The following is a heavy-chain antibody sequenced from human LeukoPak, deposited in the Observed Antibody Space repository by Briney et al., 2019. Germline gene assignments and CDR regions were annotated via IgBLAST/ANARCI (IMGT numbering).Heavy chain of an antibody. J-gene: IGHJ4*02. CDR3: VRDRELNY. CDR2: IYNSGNT. Sequence: PSETLSLACTVSGGSISIYYWSWIRQPPGKGLEWIGYIYNSGNTNYNPPFKSRVTISEDTPKSQFSLKLSSVTAADTAVYYCVRDRELNYWGQGTLVTVSS. V-gene: IGHV4-59*01. CDR1: GGSISIYY. D-gene: IGHD3-10*01.